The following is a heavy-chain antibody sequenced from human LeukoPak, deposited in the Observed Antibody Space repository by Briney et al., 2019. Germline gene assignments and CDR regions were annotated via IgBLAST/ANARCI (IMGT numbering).Heavy chain of an antibody. CDR1: GGSINDFY. V-gene: IGHV4-59*01. CDR3: ARLRSGSTPPPPHYYYGLDV. CDR2: IFYSGSA. D-gene: IGHD1-26*01. J-gene: IGHJ6*02. Sequence: SETLSLTCTVSGGSINDFYWTWIRQPPGKGPEWIGYIFYSGSANSTPSLESRVTISVDTSKNQFSLKLSSVTAADTAAYYCARLRSGSTPPPPHYYYGLDVWGQGTTVIVSS.